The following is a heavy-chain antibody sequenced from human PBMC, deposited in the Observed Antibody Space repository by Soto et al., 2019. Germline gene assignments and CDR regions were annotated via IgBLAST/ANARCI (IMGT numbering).Heavy chain of an antibody. CDR3: ARQPFYFHSTGHTPGWFDP. D-gene: IGHD3-22*01. Sequence: PSETLSLTCTVSGGAISSSGYFWGWIRQPPGKGLEWIGTINYSGSTYYSPSLKSRVTMSVDTSKNQFSLKLSSVTAADTAVYHCARQPFYFHSTGHTPGWFDPWGQGTLVTVSS. CDR2: INYSGST. CDR1: GGAISSSGYF. J-gene: IGHJ5*02. V-gene: IGHV4-39*01.